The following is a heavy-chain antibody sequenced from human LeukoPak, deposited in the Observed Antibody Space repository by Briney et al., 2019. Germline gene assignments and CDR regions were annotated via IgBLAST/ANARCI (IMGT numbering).Heavy chain of an antibody. J-gene: IGHJ4*02. Sequence: GGSLRLSCTVSGFTVSSNSMSWVRQAPGKGLEWVAVISYDGSNKYYADSVKGRFTISRDNSKNTLYLQVNSLRAEDTAVYYCKSDIVVVVAATPDSSVDYWGQGTLVTVSS. D-gene: IGHD2-15*01. CDR2: ISYDGSNK. V-gene: IGHV3-30*04. CDR3: KSDIVVVVAATPDSSVDY. CDR1: GFTVSSNS.